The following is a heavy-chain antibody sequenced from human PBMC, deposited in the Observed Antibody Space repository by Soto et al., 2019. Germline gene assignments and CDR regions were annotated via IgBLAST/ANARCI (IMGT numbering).Heavy chain of an antibody. CDR1: GASISSYY. D-gene: IGHD3-16*01. V-gene: IGHV4-59*01. J-gene: IGHJ4*02. Sequence: SETLSLTCAVSGASISSYYWSWIRQSPGKGMEWIGYIFYGGSTNYNPSLKSRVSMSVDTTENRLSLRLTSVTSADTAVYHCARGGSYASPNFDHWGQGALVTVSS. CDR2: IFYGGST. CDR3: ARGGSYASPNFDH.